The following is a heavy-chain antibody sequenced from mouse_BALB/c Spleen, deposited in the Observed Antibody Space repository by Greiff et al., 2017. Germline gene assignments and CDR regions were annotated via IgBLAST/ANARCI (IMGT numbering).Heavy chain of an antibody. J-gene: IGHJ4*01. V-gene: IGHV3-2*02. D-gene: IGHD2-1*01. CDR1: GYSITSDYA. CDR3: ARSGNYGYAMDY. CDR2: ISYSGST. Sequence: VQLQQSGPGLVKPSQSLSLTCTVTGYSITSDYAWNWIRQFPGNKLEWMGYISYSGSTSYNPSLKSRISITRDTSKNQFFLQLNSVTTEDTATYYCARSGNYGYAMDYWGQGTSVTVSS.